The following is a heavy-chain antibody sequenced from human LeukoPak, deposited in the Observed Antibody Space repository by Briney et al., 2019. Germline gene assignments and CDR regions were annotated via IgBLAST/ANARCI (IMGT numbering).Heavy chain of an antibody. J-gene: IGHJ4*02. Sequence: GSLRLSCAASGFTFSSYSMNWVRQAPGKGLEWVSSISSSSSYIYYADSVKGRFTISRDNAKNSLYLQMNSLRAEDTAVYYCARDPTQYLRYGHFDYWGQGTLVTVSS. D-gene: IGHD5/OR15-5a*01. CDR2: ISSSSSYI. V-gene: IGHV3-21*01. CDR1: GFTFSSYS. CDR3: ARDPTQYLRYGHFDY.